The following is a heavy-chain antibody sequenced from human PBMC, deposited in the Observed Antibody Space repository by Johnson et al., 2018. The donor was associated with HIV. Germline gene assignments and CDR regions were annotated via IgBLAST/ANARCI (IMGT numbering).Heavy chain of an antibody. J-gene: IGHJ3*02. CDR3: VCLRAWTFDI. CDR2: INSDGSST. Sequence: VQLVESGGGLVKPGGSLRLPCAASGFTFSSYWMHWVRQAPGKGLVCVSRINSDGSSTTYADSVKGRFTISRDNAKNSLYLQMHSLRAEDTAVYYCVCLRAWTFDIWGQGTMVTGSS. V-gene: IGHV3-74*02. D-gene: IGHD3-10*01. CDR1: GFTFSSYW.